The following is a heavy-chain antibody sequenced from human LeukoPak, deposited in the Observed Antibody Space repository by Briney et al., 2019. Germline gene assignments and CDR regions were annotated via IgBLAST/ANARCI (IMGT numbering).Heavy chain of an antibody. CDR1: GGSISSSSYY. Sequence: SETLSLTCTVSGGSISSSSYYWGWIRQPPGTGLEWVGSIYYSGSTYYNPSLKSRVTISVDTSKNQFSLKLSSVTAADTAVYYCARDGSTVTSAADYWGQGTLVTVSS. CDR3: ARDGSTVTSAADY. D-gene: IGHD4-17*01. CDR2: IYYSGST. V-gene: IGHV4-39*07. J-gene: IGHJ4*02.